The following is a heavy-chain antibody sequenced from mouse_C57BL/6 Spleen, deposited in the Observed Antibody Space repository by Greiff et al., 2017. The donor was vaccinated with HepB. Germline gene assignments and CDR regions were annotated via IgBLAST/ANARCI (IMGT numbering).Heavy chain of an antibody. CDR2: IYPGSGST. V-gene: IGHV1-55*01. CDR3: SRGGLRRGFAY. CDR1: GYTFTSYW. J-gene: IGHJ3*01. Sequence: QVQLQQPGAELVKPGASVKMSCKASGYTFTSYWITWVKQRPGQGLEWIGDIYPGSGSTNYNEKFKSKATLTLDTSSSTAYMQLSSLTSEDSAVYYCSRGGLRRGFAYWGQGTLVTVSA. D-gene: IGHD2-4*01.